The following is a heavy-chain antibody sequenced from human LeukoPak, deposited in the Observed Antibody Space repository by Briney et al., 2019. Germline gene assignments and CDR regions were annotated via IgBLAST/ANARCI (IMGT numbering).Heavy chain of an antibody. CDR1: GGSISSYY. CDR3: ARDSGFVDY. D-gene: IGHD1-26*01. Sequence: SETLSLTCTVSGGSISSYYWSWIRQPPGKGLEWIGYIYYSGSTNYNPSLKSRVTISVDTSKNQFSLKLSSVTAADTAVYYCARDSGFVDYWGQGTLVTVSS. J-gene: IGHJ4*02. CDR2: IYYSGST. V-gene: IGHV4-59*12.